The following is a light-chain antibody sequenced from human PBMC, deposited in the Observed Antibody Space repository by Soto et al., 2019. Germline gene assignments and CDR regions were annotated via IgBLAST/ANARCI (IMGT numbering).Light chain of an antibody. CDR3: QHYGSSLT. Sequence: EIVRTQSPATLSVSPGERATLSCRASQSVSSNLAWYQQKPGQAPSLLIYGASNRAAGIPDRFSGSGSGTDFTLPLRRLEPEDFAVDDCQHYGSSLTFGPWTKVDIK. V-gene: IGKV3-20*01. CDR1: QSVSSN. J-gene: IGKJ3*01. CDR2: GAS.